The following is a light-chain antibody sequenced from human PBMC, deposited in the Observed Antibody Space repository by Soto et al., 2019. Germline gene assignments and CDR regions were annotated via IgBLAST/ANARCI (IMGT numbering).Light chain of an antibody. Sequence: QSVLTQSASASGTPGQRVTISCSGGTSNIGRNYVYWFQLLPGTAPKLLIYYNNNRPSGISDRFSGSKSGTSASLAISGLRPEDEADYYCAAWDDRLRGYVFATGTKVTVL. J-gene: IGLJ1*01. CDR2: YNN. CDR3: AAWDDRLRGYV. CDR1: TSNIGRNY. V-gene: IGLV1-47*01.